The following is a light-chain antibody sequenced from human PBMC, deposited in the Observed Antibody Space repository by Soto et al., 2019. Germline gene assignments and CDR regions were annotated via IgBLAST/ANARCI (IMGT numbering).Light chain of an antibody. V-gene: IGKV1-39*01. CDR1: QSISTY. CDR3: QRSNSTPLT. CDR2: ASF. Sequence: TKGASSGYQNVGNAASMARGASQSISTYLHWYQQKPGKAPKLLIYASFSLQSGVPSRASGSGFGTDFTLPISSLQPEDFATYYCQRSNSTPLTFGQGTKVDIK. J-gene: IGKJ1*01.